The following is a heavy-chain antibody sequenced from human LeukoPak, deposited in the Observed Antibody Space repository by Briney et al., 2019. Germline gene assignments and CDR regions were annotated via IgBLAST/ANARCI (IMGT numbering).Heavy chain of an antibody. CDR2: IFWDDNE. CDR3: SHRHNLGVTGPVATFDS. Sequence: SGPTLVKPPQTLTLTCTFSGFSLSTGGMGVGWIRQPPGKALEWLAFIFWDDNEHYSPSLKNRLTITKDTSKNQVILTMTNMDPVDTATYYCSHRHNLGVTGPVATFDSWGQGTLVTVSS. J-gene: IGHJ5*01. CDR1: GFSLSTGGMG. D-gene: IGHD2-21*02. V-gene: IGHV2-5*02.